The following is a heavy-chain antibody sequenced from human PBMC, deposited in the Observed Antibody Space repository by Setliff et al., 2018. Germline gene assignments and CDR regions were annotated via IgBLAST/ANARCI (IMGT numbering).Heavy chain of an antibody. CDR3: ARAPLVRGSEYAFYI. CDR1: GFTFSSYW. D-gene: IGHD3-10*01. J-gene: IGHJ3*02. Sequence: GGSLRLSCTASGFTFSSYWMSWVRQAPGKGLEWVANIKQDGSEKYYVDSVKGRFSISRDNAKNSLYLQMNSLRAEDTAVYYCARAPLVRGSEYAFYIWGQGTMVTVSS. V-gene: IGHV3-7*01. CDR2: IKQDGSEK.